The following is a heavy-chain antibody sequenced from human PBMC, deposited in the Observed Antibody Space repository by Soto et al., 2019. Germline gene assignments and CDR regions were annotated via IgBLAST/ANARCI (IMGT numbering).Heavy chain of an antibody. CDR3: ARDHGLVTPLGWFDP. D-gene: IGHD6-19*01. J-gene: IGHJ5*02. CDR1: GGSFSGYY. V-gene: IGHV4-34*01. Sequence: HVQLQQWGAGLLKPSETLSLTCAVYGGSFSGYYWSWIRQPPGKGLEWIGEINHSGSTNYNPSLKRRVTISVDTSKNQFSLKLSSVTAADTAVYYCARDHGLVTPLGWFDPWGQGTLVTVSS. CDR2: INHSGST.